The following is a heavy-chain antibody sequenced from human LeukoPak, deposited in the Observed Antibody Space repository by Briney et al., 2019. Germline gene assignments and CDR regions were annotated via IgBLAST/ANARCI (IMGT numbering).Heavy chain of an antibody. Sequence: SSETLSLTCTVSGGSISSSSYYWGWIRQPPGKGLEWIGSIYYSGSTYYNPSLKSRVTISVDTSKNQFSLKLSSVTAADTAVYYCARELAAAGLFFQHWGQGTLVTVSS. CDR3: ARELAAAGLFFQH. CDR1: GGSISSSSYY. D-gene: IGHD6-13*01. CDR2: IYYSGST. V-gene: IGHV4-39*07. J-gene: IGHJ1*01.